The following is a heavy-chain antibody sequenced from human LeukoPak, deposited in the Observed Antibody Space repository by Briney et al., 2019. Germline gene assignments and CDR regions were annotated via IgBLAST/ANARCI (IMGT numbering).Heavy chain of an antibody. CDR2: IYYSGST. J-gene: IGHJ4*02. D-gene: IGHD3-10*01. CDR3: ARSELLWFGGVNSGFDY. Sequence: SETLSLTCTVSGGSISSYYWSWIRQPPGKGLEWIGYIYYSGSTNYNPSLKSRVTISVDTPKNQFSLKLSSVTAADTAVYYCARSELLWFGGVNSGFDYWGQGTLVTVSS. CDR1: GGSISSYY. V-gene: IGHV4-59*08.